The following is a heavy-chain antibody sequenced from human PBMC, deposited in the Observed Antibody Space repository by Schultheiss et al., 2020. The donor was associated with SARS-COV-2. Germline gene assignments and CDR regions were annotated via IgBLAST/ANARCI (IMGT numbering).Heavy chain of an antibody. CDR1: GYTFTSYG. Sequence: SVKVSCKASGYTFTSYGISRVRQAPGQGLEWMGRIIPILGIANYAQKFQGRVTITADKSTSTAYMELSSLRSEDTAVYYCAASRKTRIVVVPADMGGTFDPWGQGTLVTVSS. CDR2: IIPILGIA. CDR3: AASRKTRIVVVPADMGGTFDP. J-gene: IGHJ5*02. D-gene: IGHD2-2*01. V-gene: IGHV1-69*04.